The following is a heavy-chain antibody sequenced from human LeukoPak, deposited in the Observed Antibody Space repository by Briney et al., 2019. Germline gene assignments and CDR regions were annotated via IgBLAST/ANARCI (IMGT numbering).Heavy chain of an antibody. D-gene: IGHD3-22*01. CDR2: IYYSGNT. CDR3: ARLLDNDSSGYPDTVDI. CDR1: GGSISSHY. J-gene: IGHJ3*02. Sequence: SETLSLTCAVSGGSISSHYWSWIRQPPGKGLEWIGYIYYSGNTYYSPSLHSRVTISVDTSKNHFSLKLTSVTAADTAVYYCARLLDNDSSGYPDTVDIWGQGTMVTVSS. V-gene: IGHV4-59*11.